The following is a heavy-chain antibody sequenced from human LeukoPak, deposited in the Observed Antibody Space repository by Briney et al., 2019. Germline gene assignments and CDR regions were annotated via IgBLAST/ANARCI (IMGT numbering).Heavy chain of an antibody. J-gene: IGHJ6*03. D-gene: IGHD3-22*01. CDR2: IYRSGST. Sequence: PSETLSLTCTVSGYSISSGYYWGWIRQPPGKGLEWIGSIYRSGSTYYNPSLKSRVTISVDTSKNQFSLKLSSVTAADTAVYYCARRAYYYDSSGSLLLYYYYYYMDVWGKGTTVTISS. CDR3: ARRAYYYDSSGSLLLYYYYYYMDV. V-gene: IGHV4-38-2*02. CDR1: GYSISSGYY.